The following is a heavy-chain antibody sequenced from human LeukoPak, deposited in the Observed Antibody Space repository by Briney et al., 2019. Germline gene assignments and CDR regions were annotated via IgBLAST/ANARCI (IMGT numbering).Heavy chain of an antibody. V-gene: IGHV4-39*07. CDR1: GGSISSSSYY. CDR2: IYYSGST. CDR3: KAGTELDTGFDY. D-gene: IGHD1/OR15-1a*01. J-gene: IGHJ4*02. Sequence: PSETLSLTCTVSGGSISSSSYYWGWIRQPPGKGLEWIGSIYYSGSTYYDPSLKSRVTISVDTSKNQFSLKLSSVTAADTAVYYCKAGTELDTGFDYWGQGTLVTVSS.